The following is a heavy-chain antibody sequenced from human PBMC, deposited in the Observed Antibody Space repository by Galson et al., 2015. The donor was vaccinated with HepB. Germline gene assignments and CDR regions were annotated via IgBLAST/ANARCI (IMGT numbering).Heavy chain of an antibody. J-gene: IGHJ4*02. CDR1: GFTFSSYS. CDR2: ISSSSSYI. D-gene: IGHD3-3*01. CDR3: ARHPAGEYYDFWSGFYHGYFDY. V-gene: IGHV3-21*01. Sequence: GFTFSSYSMNWVRQAPGTGLEWVSSISSSSSYIYYADSVKGRFTISRDNAKNSLYLQMNSLRAEDTAVYYCARHPAGEYYDFWSGFYHGYFDYWGQGILVTVSS.